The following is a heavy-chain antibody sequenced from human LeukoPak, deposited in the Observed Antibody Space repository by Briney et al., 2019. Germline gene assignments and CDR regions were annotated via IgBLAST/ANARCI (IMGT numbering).Heavy chain of an antibody. V-gene: IGHV3-9*01. J-gene: IGHJ4*02. CDR3: AKVHLPYSSGYIDY. D-gene: IGHD3-22*01. CDR1: GFTFDDYA. CDR2: ISWNSGSI. Sequence: GRSLRLSCAASGFTFDDYAMHWVRQAPGKGLEWVSGISWNSGSIGYADSVKGRFTISRDNAKNSLYLQMNSLRAEDTALYYCAKVHLPYSSGYIDYWGQGTLVTVSS.